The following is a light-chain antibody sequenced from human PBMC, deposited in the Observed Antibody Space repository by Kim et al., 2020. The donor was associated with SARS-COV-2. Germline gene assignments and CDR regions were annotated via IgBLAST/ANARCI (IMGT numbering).Light chain of an antibody. V-gene: IGLV6-57*03. CDR2: EDN. Sequence: GKTVTLSCTRSSGSIASNYVQWYQQRPGSAPTTVIYEDNQRPSGVPDRFSGSIDSSSNSASLTISGLKTEDEADYYCQSYDSSQRVFGGGTQLTVL. CDR3: QSYDSSQRV. J-gene: IGLJ2*01. CDR1: SGSIASNY.